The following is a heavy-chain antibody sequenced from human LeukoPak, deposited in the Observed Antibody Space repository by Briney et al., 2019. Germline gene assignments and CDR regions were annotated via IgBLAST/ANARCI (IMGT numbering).Heavy chain of an antibody. V-gene: IGHV4-61*02. Sequence: SETLSLTCTVSGGSISSGSYYWSWIRQPAGKGLEWIGRIYTSGCTNYNPSLHSRVTISVDTSKNQFSLKLSSVTAADTAVYYCARVGYSGSYYRFDYWGQGTLVTVSS. CDR2: IYTSGCT. CDR3: ARVGYSGSYYRFDY. J-gene: IGHJ4*02. CDR1: GGSISSGSYY. D-gene: IGHD1-26*01.